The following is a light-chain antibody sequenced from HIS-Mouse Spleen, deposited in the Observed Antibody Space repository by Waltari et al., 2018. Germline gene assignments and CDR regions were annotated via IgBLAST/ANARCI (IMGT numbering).Light chain of an antibody. CDR3: QVWDSSSDHYV. V-gene: IGLV3-21*02. Sequence: SYVLTQPPPVSVAPGQTARTTCGGNNIGSKSVHWYQQKPDQAPELVVYDDSDRPSGIPERFSGSNSGNTATLTISRVEAGDEADYYCQVWDSSSDHYVFGTGTKVTVL. CDR1: NIGSKS. CDR2: DDS. J-gene: IGLJ1*01.